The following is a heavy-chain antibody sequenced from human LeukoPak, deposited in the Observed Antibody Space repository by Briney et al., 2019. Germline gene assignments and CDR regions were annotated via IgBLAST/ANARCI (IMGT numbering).Heavy chain of an antibody. J-gene: IGHJ5*02. CDR3: ASHSYGVNWFGP. V-gene: IGHV1-69*04. D-gene: IGHD5-18*01. CDR1: GGTFSSYA. Sequence: ASVKVSCKASGGTFSSYAISWVRQAPGQGLEWMGRIIPTLGIANYAQKFQGRVTITADKSTSTAYMELSSLRSEDTAVYYCASHSYGVNWFGPWGQGTLVTVSS. CDR2: IIPTLGIA.